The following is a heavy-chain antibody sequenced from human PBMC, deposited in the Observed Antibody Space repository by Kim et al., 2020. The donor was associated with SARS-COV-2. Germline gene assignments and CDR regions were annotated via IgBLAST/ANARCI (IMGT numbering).Heavy chain of an antibody. V-gene: IGHV4-59*13. CDR2: IYYSGST. J-gene: IGHJ6*02. CDR3: AREGSSSWTGGMDV. Sequence: SETLSLTCTVSGGSISSYYWSWIRQPPGKGLEWIGYIYYSGSTNYNPSLKSRVTISVDTSKNQFSLKLSSVTAADTAVYYCAREGSSSWTGGMDVWGQGTTVTVSS. D-gene: IGHD6-13*01. CDR1: GGSISSYY.